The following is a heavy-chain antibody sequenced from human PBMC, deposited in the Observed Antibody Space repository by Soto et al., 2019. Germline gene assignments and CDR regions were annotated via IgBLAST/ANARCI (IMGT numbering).Heavy chain of an antibody. J-gene: IGHJ6*02. CDR2: IYYSGST. CDR1: GGSISSYY. Sequence: QVQLQESGPGLVKPSETLSLTCTVSGGSISSYYWSWIRQPPGKGLEWIGYIYYSGSTNYNPSLKSRVTISVDTSKNQFSLKLSSVTAADTAVYYCARAVGGSYYPYYYGMDVWGQGTTVTVSS. D-gene: IGHD1-26*01. V-gene: IGHV4-59*01. CDR3: ARAVGGSYYPYYYGMDV.